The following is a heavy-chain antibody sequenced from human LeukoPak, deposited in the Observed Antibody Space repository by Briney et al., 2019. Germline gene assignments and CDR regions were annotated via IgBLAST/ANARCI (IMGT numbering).Heavy chain of an antibody. Sequence: SETLSLTCTVSGGSISSYYWGWIRQPPGKGLEWIGSIYYSGSTYYNPSLKSRVTISVDTSKNQFSPKLSSVTAADTAVYYCARDRYGSGSYYGQEFDYWGQGTLVTVSS. V-gene: IGHV4-39*07. D-gene: IGHD3-10*01. J-gene: IGHJ4*02. CDR3: ARDRYGSGSYYGQEFDY. CDR1: GGSISSYY. CDR2: IYYSGST.